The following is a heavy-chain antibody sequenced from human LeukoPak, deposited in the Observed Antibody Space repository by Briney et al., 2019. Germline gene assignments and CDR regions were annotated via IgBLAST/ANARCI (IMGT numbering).Heavy chain of an antibody. CDR2: IYPGDSET. D-gene: IGHD2-2*01. Sequence: GESLKISCTASGYIFTNYWIAWVRQMPGTGLEWMGIIYPGDSETTYSPSFQGHVTISADKSSTTTYLQWSSLKASDTAMYYCARGRGYCSSSSCYDFDYWGQGTLVTVSS. V-gene: IGHV5-51*01. CDR1: GYIFTNYW. CDR3: ARGRGYCSSSSCYDFDY. J-gene: IGHJ4*02.